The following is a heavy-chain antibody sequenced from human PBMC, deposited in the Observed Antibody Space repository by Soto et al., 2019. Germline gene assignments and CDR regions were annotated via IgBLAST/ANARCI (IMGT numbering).Heavy chain of an antibody. CDR1: GFSFSSYW. Sequence: EVQLVESGGGLVQVGGSLRLSCAASGFSFSSYWMSWVRQAPGKGLEWVANINQEGREKYYVDSVKDRFTISRDNAKNSLYLQMNSLRAEDTAVYYCARASGSLDREWFDPWGQGTLVTVSS. CDR2: INQEGREK. V-gene: IGHV3-7*01. CDR3: ARASGSLDREWFDP. J-gene: IGHJ5*02. D-gene: IGHD1-26*01.